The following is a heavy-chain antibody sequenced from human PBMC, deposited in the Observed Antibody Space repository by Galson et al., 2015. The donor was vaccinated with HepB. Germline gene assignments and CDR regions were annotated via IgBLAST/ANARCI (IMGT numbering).Heavy chain of an antibody. D-gene: IGHD3-22*01. CDR1: GYTFTSYY. J-gene: IGHJ3*02. CDR3: ARDQMRTYYYDSRGPGAFDI. Sequence: SCKASGYTFTSYYMHWVRQAPGQGLEWMGIIHPSGNSTSYAQKFQGRVTMTRDTSTSTVYMELSSLRSEDTAVYYCARDQMRTYYYDSRGPGAFDIWGQGTMVTVSS. CDR2: IHPSGNST. V-gene: IGHV1-46*01.